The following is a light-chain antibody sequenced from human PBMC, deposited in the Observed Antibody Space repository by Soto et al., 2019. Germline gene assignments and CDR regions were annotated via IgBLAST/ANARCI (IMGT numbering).Light chain of an antibody. CDR3: ASWDDRLGAVI. CDR1: XSNIGGTNY. J-gene: IGLJ2*01. CDR2: SNN. V-gene: IGLV1-47*02. Sequence: QSVLAQRPSASGTPGQRVFISCSGSXSNIGGTNYAYWYQQLPGAAPKLLMHSNNLRPSGVPERISGSKSGTSASLAISGLRSEDEAVYYCASWDDRLGAVIFGGGTKVTVL.